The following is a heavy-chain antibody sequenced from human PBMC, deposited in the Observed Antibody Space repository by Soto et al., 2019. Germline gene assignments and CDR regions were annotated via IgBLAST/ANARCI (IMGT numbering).Heavy chain of an antibody. CDR2: IIPIFGTA. Sequence: SVKVSCKASGGTFSSYAISWVRQAPGQGLEWMGGIIPIFGTANYAQKFQGRVTISADESTSTAYMELSSLRSEDTAVYYCARSVWDIVVVPAADMDVWGQGTTVTVSS. J-gene: IGHJ6*02. V-gene: IGHV1-69*13. CDR1: GGTFSSYA. CDR3: ARSVWDIVVVPAADMDV. D-gene: IGHD2-2*01.